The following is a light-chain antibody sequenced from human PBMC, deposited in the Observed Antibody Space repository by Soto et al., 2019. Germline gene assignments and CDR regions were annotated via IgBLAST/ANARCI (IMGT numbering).Light chain of an antibody. J-gene: IGKJ2*01. V-gene: IGKV3-20*01. CDR1: QSVSSSY. CDR2: GAS. CDR3: QQYGSSPYT. Sequence: EIVLTQSPGTLSLSPGERATLSCRASQSVSSSYLAWDQQKPGQSPRLLISGASSRATGIPDRFSGSGSGTDFTLTISRLKPEDFSVYYCQQYGSSPYTFGQGTKLDIK.